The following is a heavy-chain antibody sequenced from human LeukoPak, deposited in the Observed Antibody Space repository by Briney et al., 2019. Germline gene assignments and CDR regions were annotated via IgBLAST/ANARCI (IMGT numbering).Heavy chain of an antibody. V-gene: IGHV4-34*01. CDR2: ISHSGST. CDR3: ARGRFDI. Sequence: SETLSLTCAVYGGSLSGYYWNWIRQPPGKGLEWIGQISHSGSTDYNPSLKSRVTMSVDTSKNQFSLKLTSMAAADTAVYYCARGRFDIWGQGTMVTVSS. J-gene: IGHJ3*02. CDR1: GGSLSGYY.